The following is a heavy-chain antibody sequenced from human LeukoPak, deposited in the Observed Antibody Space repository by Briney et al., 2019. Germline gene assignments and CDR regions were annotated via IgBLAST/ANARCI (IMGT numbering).Heavy chain of an antibody. CDR2: INSDGSST. CDR1: GFTFSNYW. V-gene: IGHV3-74*01. Sequence: GGSLRLSCAVSGFTFSNYWMHWVRQAPGKGLVWVSRINSDGSSTTYADSVKGRFTISRDNGQNTLYLQMNSLRAEDTAVYCCAREGRGYSYAFEYWGQGTLVTVSS. CDR3: AREGRGYSYAFEY. J-gene: IGHJ4*02. D-gene: IGHD5-18*01.